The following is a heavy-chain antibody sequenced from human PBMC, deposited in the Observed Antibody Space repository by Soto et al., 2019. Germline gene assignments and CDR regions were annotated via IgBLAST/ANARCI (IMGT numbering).Heavy chain of an antibody. CDR3: AGGASIVVATRRLIEV. D-gene: IGHD3-22*01. J-gene: IGHJ6*03. V-gene: IGHV4-59*03. CDR1: GGSIRSYC. Sequence: QVQLQESGPGLLKPSETLSLTCTVSGGSIRSYCCTWIRQPPGEGLQWIRRICNSGSTNYNPSLKSRFTIPVDTQMNQFPLQLSSVTVADTAVYYCAGGASIVVATRRLIEVWGKGTTVTVSS. CDR2: ICNSGST.